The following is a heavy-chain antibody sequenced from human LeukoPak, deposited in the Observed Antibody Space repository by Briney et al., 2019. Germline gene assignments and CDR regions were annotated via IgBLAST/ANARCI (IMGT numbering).Heavy chain of an antibody. D-gene: IGHD6-19*01. CDR3: ARSIAVAGTSYNWFDP. V-gene: IGHV3-7*04. Sequence: GGSLRLSCAASGFTFRSYWMTWVRQAPGKGLEWVANVKEDGSERDFVDSVKGRFTISRDNAKNSLYLQMNSLRAEDTAVYYCARSIAVAGTSYNWFDPWGQGTLVTVSS. CDR1: GFTFRSYW. CDR2: VKEDGSER. J-gene: IGHJ5*02.